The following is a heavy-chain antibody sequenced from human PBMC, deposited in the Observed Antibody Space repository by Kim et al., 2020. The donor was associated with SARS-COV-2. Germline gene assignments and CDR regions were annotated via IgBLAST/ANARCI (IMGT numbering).Heavy chain of an antibody. Sequence: GESLKISCKGIGYSFTTYWIGWVRQLPGKGLEFMGIIYPGDSDTRHNPSFQGQVSISADWSSATAYLHWGSLRASDSATYYCARASWKLVDPYYFDLWGQGTRVTVSS. CDR1: GYSFTTYW. J-gene: IGHJ4*02. V-gene: IGHV5-51*01. CDR2: IYPGDSDT. CDR3: ARASWKLVDPYYFDL. D-gene: IGHD2-2*01.